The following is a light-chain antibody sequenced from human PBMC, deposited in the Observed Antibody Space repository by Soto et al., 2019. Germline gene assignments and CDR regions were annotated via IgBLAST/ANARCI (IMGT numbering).Light chain of an antibody. V-gene: IGLV2-8*01. CDR2: EVS. Sequence: QSALTQPPSASGSPGQSVTIPCTGTSSDVGGHNYVSWYQQHPGKAPKLMIYEVSKRPSGVPDRFSGSKSGNTASLTVSGLQAEDEADYYCSSYAGSNNYVFGTGTQLTV. J-gene: IGLJ1*01. CDR1: SSDVGGHNY. CDR3: SSYAGSNNYV.